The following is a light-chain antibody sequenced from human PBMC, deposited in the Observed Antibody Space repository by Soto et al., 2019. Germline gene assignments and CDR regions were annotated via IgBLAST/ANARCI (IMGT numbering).Light chain of an antibody. Sequence: SSELTQPLSVSVALGQTARITCGGSNIGSKNVHWYQQKPGQAPVLVIYNDNSRPSGIPERVSGSNSGSTATLTISRAQAGGEADYYCQVWDTSTALIGGGTQLTVL. CDR1: NIGSKN. V-gene: IGLV3-9*01. J-gene: IGLJ2*01. CDR2: NDN. CDR3: QVWDTSTAL.